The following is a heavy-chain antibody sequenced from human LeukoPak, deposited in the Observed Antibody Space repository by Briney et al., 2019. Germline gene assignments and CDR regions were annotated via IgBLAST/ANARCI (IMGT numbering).Heavy chain of an antibody. CDR1: GSTFTSYA. V-gene: IGHV7-4-1*02. CDR3: AKVGGTGYYYGMDV. Sequence: GASVKVSFTASGSTFTSYAMNWVRQAPGQGLEWMGWINTNTGNPTYAQGFTGRFVFSLDTSVSTAYLQISSLKAEDTAVYYCAKVGGTGYYYGMDVWGQGTTVTVSS. CDR2: INTNTGNP. J-gene: IGHJ6*02. D-gene: IGHD1-26*01.